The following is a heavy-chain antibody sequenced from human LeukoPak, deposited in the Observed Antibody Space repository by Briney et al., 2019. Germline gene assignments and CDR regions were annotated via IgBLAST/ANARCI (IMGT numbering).Heavy chain of an antibody. Sequence: SQALSLTCAISGDSVLSNTAAWNWIRQSPSGGLEWLGRSYYSSKWCTDYAVPVGSRVITNPDTSNAQLFLHFHFVPPQPTAVYYCARDESGSRLDYWGQGTLVTVSS. V-gene: IGHV6-1*01. CDR2: SYYSSKWCT. CDR1: GDSVLSNTAA. J-gene: IGHJ4*02. D-gene: IGHD1-26*01. CDR3: ARDESGSRLDY.